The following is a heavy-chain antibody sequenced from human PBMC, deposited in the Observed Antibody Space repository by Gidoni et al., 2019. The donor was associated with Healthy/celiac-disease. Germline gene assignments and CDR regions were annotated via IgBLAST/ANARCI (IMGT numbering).Heavy chain of an antibody. Sequence: VQLVQSGAVANKPGASVKVSCTASGYTFSSYYMHWVQQAPGQGLEWMGIINPSGGSTSYAQKFQGRVTMTRDTSTSTVYMELSSLRSEDTAVYYCARVPKRYYYYGMDVWGQGTTVTVSS. CDR2: INPSGGST. V-gene: IGHV1-46*03. J-gene: IGHJ6*02. CDR3: ARVPKRYYYYGMDV. CDR1: GYTFSSYY.